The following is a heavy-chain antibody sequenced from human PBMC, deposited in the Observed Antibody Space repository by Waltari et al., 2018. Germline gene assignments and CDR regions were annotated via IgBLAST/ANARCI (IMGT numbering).Heavy chain of an antibody. CDR2: IFYTGTV. D-gene: IGHD2-2*02. V-gene: IGHV4-39*07. CDR3: AGRPLYTVVWHGFDY. J-gene: IGHJ4*02. CDR1: NGSISTNTYY. Sequence: QLQLQESGPGLVKPSETLSLTCNVSNGSISTNTYYWAWIRQPPGKGLEWIGSIFYTGTVYYNPSLQSRVTISVDTSRNQFSLKLRSVTAADTAVYYCAGRPLYTVVWHGFDYWGRGALVTVSS.